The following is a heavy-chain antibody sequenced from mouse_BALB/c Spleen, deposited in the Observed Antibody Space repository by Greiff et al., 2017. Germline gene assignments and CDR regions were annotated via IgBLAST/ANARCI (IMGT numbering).Heavy chain of an antibody. V-gene: IGHV1-15*01. CDR3: TRILTGTSYYFDY. CDR2: IDPETGGT. D-gene: IGHD4-1*01. CDR1: GYTFTDYE. Sequence: VQLQESGAELVRPGASVTLSCKASGYTFTDYEMHWVKQTPVHGLEWIGAIDPETGGTAYNQKFKGKATLTADKSSSTAYMELRSLTSEDSAVYYCTRILTGTSYYFDYWGQGTTLTVSS. J-gene: IGHJ2*01.